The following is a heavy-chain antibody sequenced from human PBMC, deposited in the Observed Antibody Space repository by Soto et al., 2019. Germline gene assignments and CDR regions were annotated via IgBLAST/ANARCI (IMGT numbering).Heavy chain of an antibody. J-gene: IGHJ4*02. D-gene: IGHD5-12*01. Sequence: GASVKVSCKASGYTFTGYYMHWVRQAPGQGLEWMGWINPNSGGTNYAQKFQGWVTMTRDTSISTAYMELSRLRSDDTAVYYCARAGYSGYEEYYFDYWGQGTLVTVSS. CDR3: ARAGYSGYEEYYFDY. V-gene: IGHV1-2*04. CDR2: INPNSGGT. CDR1: GYTFTGYY.